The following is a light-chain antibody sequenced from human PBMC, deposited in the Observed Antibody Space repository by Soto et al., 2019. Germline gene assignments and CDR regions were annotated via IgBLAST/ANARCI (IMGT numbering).Light chain of an antibody. CDR3: QQYGSSLFT. Sequence: EIVLTQSPGTLTLAPGERATLSCRASQSVSSKYLAWYQQKPGQAPRVLIYGTSIRASGVPERFSGGGSGTDFTLTITRLEPEDFAVYYCQQYGSSLFTFGPGTKVDFK. CDR2: GTS. CDR1: QSVSSKY. V-gene: IGKV3-20*01. J-gene: IGKJ3*01.